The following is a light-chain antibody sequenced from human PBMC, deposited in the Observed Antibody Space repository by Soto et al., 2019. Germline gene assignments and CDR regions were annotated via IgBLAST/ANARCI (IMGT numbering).Light chain of an antibody. Sequence: DIQMTQSPSAMSASVGDRVTITCRASQGISDSLAGFRQKPGKVPKRLIYAAASLHSWCPSRFSGSGSGTEFTLTISSLQPEDFATYYCLQHNSYPWTFGQGTKVEIK. CDR2: AAA. CDR3: LQHNSYPWT. CDR1: QGISDS. J-gene: IGKJ1*01. V-gene: IGKV1-17*03.